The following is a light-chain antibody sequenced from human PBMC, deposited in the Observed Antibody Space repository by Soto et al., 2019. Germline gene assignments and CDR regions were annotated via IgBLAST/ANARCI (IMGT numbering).Light chain of an antibody. CDR2: DVS. V-gene: IGLV2-14*01. CDR1: SSDVGGYNY. J-gene: IGLJ1*01. CDR3: SSYTSSSTRV. Sequence: QSVLTQPASVSGSPGQSITIYCTGNSSDVGGYNYVSWYQQHPGKAPKLMIYDVSNRPSGVSDRFSGSKSGNTASLTISGLQAEDEADYYCSSYTSSSTRVFGTGTRSPS.